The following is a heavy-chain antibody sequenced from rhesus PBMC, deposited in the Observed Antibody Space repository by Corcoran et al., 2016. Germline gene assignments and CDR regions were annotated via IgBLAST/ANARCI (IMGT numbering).Heavy chain of an antibody. CDR1: GGSISDSYR. CDR3: ARDLGWGDYYDDY. J-gene: IGHJ4*01. D-gene: IGHD3-34*01. CDR2: IYGSSTST. V-gene: IGHV4S10*01. Sequence: QVQLQESGPGVVKPSETLSLTCAVSGGSISDSYRWSWIRQPPGKGLEWIGYIYGSSTSTNYNPSLKSRVTISKDTSKNQFSLKRSSVTAADTAVYYCARDLGWGDYYDDYWGQGVLVTVSS.